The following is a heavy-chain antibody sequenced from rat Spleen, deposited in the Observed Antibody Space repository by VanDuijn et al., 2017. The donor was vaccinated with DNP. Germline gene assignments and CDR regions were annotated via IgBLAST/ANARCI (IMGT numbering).Heavy chain of an antibody. CDR1: GLSFRNYY. CDR3: AREQHFYFDY. CDR2: ISHSDGIT. J-gene: IGHJ2*01. V-gene: IGHV5-25*01. Sequence: EVQLVESGGGLVQPGRSLKLSCAASGLSFRNYYMAWVRQTPKKGLEWVAIISHSDGITYYPDSVKGRFTISRDNSQSSLYLQMNSLKSEDTATYYCAREQHFYFDYWGQGVMVTVSS. D-gene: IGHD1-10*01.